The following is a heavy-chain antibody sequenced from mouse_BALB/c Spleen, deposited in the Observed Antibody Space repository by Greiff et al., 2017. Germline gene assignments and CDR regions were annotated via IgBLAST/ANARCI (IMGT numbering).Heavy chain of an antibody. D-gene: IGHD2-4*01. CDR3: ARDYDYDQAWFAY. V-gene: IGHV3-2*02. Sequence: VQLKESGPGLVKPSQSLSLTCTVTGYSITSDYAWNWIRQFPGNKLEWMGYISYSGSTSYNPSLKSRISITRDTSKNQFFLQLNSVTTEDTATYYCARDYDYDQAWFAYWGQGTLVTVSA. J-gene: IGHJ3*01. CDR1: GYSITSDYA. CDR2: ISYSGST.